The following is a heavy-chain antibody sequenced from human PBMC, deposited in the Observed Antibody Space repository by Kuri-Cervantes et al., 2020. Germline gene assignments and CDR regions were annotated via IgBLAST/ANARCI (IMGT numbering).Heavy chain of an antibody. CDR1: GGSISSSNW. J-gene: IGHJ3*02. V-gene: IGHV4-4*02. D-gene: IGHD3-22*01. CDR2: IYHSGST. Sequence: SCAVSGGSISSSNWWSWVRQPPGKGLEWIGEIYHSGSTNYNPSLKSRVTISVDRSKNQFSLKLSSVTAADTAVYYCARGQANYYDSSGYYYGHAFDIWGQGTMVTVSS. CDR3: ARGQANYYDSSGYYYGHAFDI.